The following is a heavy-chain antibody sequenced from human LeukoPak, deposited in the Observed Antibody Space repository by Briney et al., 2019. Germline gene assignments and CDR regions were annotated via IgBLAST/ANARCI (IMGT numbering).Heavy chain of an antibody. Sequence: GAALKSSSKGSGSRFTSYWIGWVRRKPGKGVEWMGIIYPGDCDTRYSPSFQGQVTISADKSISTACLQSSSLKASDTAMYYCARLASWHYYFDYWGQGTLVTVSS. D-gene: IGHD2-15*01. CDR2: IYPGDCDT. CDR3: ARLASWHYYFDY. CDR1: GSRFTSYW. V-gene: IGHV5-51*01. J-gene: IGHJ4*02.